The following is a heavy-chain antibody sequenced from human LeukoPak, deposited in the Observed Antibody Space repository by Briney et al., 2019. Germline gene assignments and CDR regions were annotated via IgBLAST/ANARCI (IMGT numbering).Heavy chain of an antibody. CDR1: GFTFSSYG. Sequence: PGRSLRLSCAASGFTFSSYGMHWVRQAPGKGLEWVAVISYDGSNKYYADSVKGRFTISRDNSKNTLYLQMNSLRAEDTAVYYCAGDSTGSWRLHIDYWGQGTLVTVSS. CDR3: AGDSTGSWRLHIDY. D-gene: IGHD6-13*01. V-gene: IGHV3-30*03. CDR2: ISYDGSNK. J-gene: IGHJ4*02.